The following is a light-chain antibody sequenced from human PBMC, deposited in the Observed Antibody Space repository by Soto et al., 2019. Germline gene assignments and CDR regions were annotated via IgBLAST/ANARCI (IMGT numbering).Light chain of an antibody. CDR2: GNS. V-gene: IGLV1-40*01. CDR3: QSYDSSLSDWV. Sequence: QAVVTQPPSVSGAPGQRVTISCTGSSSNIGAGYDVHWYQQLRGTAPKLLIYGNSNRPSGVPDRFSGSKSGTSASLAITGLQAEDEADYYCQSYDSSLSDWVFGGGTKLTVL. CDR1: SSNIGAGYD. J-gene: IGLJ3*02.